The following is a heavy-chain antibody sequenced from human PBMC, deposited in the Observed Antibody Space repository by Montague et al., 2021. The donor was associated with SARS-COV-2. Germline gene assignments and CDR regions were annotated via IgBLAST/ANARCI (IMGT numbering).Heavy chain of an antibody. J-gene: IGHJ6*02. V-gene: IGHV4-34*01. Sequence: SETLSLTCAVYGGSFSGYYWSWIRQPPGKGLEWIGEINHSGSTNYNPSLKSRVTISVDTSKNQFSLKVSSVTAADTAVYYCARGIGYFAWLLSSPLDVWGQGTTVTVSS. CDR3: ARGIGYFAWLLSSPLDV. CDR1: GGSFSGYY. CDR2: INHSGST. D-gene: IGHD3-9*01.